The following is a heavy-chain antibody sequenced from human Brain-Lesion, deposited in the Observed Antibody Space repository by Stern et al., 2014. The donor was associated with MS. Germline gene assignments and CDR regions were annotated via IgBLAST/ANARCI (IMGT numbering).Heavy chain of an antibody. CDR3: AGEEDIRYCSGGSCTGNWFDP. Sequence: VQLLQSGPGLVKPSETLSLTCTVAGGSVSSTSYAWAWIRQPPGKGLEWIGTIYYSGNTYYSPSLKSRLTLSLDTSKNPFSLQLGSVTAADTAVYYCAGEEDIRYCSGGSCTGNWFDPWGQGTLVTVSS. J-gene: IGHJ5*02. CDR2: IYYSGNT. CDR1: GGSVSSTSYA. D-gene: IGHD2-15*01. V-gene: IGHV4-39*01.